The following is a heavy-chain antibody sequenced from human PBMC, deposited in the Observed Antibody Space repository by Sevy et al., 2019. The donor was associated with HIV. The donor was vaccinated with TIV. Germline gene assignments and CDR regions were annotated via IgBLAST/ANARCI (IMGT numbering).Heavy chain of an antibody. CDR2: IYYTGNT. CDR3: ARDLAARPRVFDY. CDR1: GGSISSYF. J-gene: IGHJ4*02. D-gene: IGHD6-6*01. V-gene: IGHV4-59*01. Sequence: SETLSLTCRVSGGSISSYFWSWIRQPPGKGLEWIGNIYYTGNTDYNPSLKSRVTMSLDTSKNHFSLRLSSVTAADTAVYYCARDLAARPRVFDYWGQGSLVTVSS.